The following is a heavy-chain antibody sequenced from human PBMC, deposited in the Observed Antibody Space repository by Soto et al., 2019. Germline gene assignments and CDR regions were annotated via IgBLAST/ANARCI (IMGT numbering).Heavy chain of an antibody. Sequence: GGSLRLSCAASGFTFSSYAMHWVRQAPGKGLEWVAVISYDGSNKYYADSVKGRFTISRDNSKQTLSLEMNGLRAEDTALYYCVSSYGSGNSYASSYYYGMDVWGQGTTVTVSS. V-gene: IGHV3-30-3*01. J-gene: IGHJ6*02. CDR3: VSSYGSGNSYASSYYYGMDV. CDR1: GFTFSSYA. CDR2: ISYDGSNK. D-gene: IGHD3-10*01.